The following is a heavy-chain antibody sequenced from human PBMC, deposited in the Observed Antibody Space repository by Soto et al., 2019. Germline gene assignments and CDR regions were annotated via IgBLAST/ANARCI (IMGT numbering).Heavy chain of an antibody. J-gene: IGHJ3*02. D-gene: IGHD2-15*01. V-gene: IGHV1-18*01. CDR1: GYTFTSYG. Sequence: GASVKVSCKASGYTFTSYGISWVRQAPGQGLEWMGWISAYNGNTNYAQKLQGRVTMTTDTSTSTAYMELRSLSSDDTVVYYCARDLKDIVVVVAATRGDLEGCAFDIWGQGTMVTVSS. CDR3: ARDLKDIVVVVAATRGDLEGCAFDI. CDR2: ISAYNGNT.